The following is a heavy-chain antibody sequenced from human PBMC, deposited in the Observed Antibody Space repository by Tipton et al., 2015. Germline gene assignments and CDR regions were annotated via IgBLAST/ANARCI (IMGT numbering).Heavy chain of an antibody. CDR1: GGSFSGYY. CDR2: IFHSGIT. J-gene: IGHJ4*02. V-gene: IGHV4-59*04. D-gene: IGHD5-12*01. CDR3: ARVSNSGYDNGSIY. Sequence: TLSLTCTVSGGSFSGYYWGWIRQPPGKGLEWIGNIFHSGITYYNPSLKSRVTMSVDTSKNYFSLKVTSLTAADTAVYYCARVSNSGYDNGSIYWGQGILVTVSS.